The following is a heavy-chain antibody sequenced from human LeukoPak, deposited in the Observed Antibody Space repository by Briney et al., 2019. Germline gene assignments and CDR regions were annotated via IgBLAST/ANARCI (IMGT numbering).Heavy chain of an antibody. CDR2: FDPEDGET. J-gene: IGHJ4*02. V-gene: IGHV1-24*01. D-gene: IGHD3-10*01. CDR3: ARQSSRYFGSDY. Sequence: ASVKVSCKVSGYTLTELSMHWVRQAPGKGLEWMGGFDPEDGETIYAQKFQGRVTMTEDTSTDTAYMELSSLTSDDTAVYFCARQSSRYFGSDYWGQGTLVTVSS. CDR1: GYTLTELS.